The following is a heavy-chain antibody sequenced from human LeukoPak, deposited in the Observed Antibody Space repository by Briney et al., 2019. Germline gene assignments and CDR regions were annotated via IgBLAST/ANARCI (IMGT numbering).Heavy chain of an antibody. CDR1: GCSISSGGYL. Sequence: SETLSVTCAVSGCSISSGGYLWSWIQQPPGKGLEWIGYIYHSGSTYYNPSLKSRVTISVDRSKNQFSLKLSSVTAADTAVYYCARVRFEWFDPWGQGTLVTVSS. V-gene: IGHV4-30-2*01. J-gene: IGHJ5*02. D-gene: IGHD3-10*01. CDR3: ARVRFEWFDP. CDR2: IYHSGST.